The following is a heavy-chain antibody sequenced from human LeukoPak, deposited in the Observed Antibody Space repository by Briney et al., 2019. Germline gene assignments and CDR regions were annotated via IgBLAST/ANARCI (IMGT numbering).Heavy chain of an antibody. CDR3: TRIGYCTNGVCFTPSDYAFDI. V-gene: IGHV3-73*01. CDR2: IRSKANSYAT. CDR1: GFTFSGSA. Sequence: GGCLRLSCAASGFTFSGSAMHWVRQASGKGLGWVCRIRSKANSYATAYAASVKGRFSISRDDSKNTAYLQMNSLKTEDTAVYYCTRIGYCTNGVCFTPSDYAFDIWGQGTMVTVSS. D-gene: IGHD2-8*01. J-gene: IGHJ3*02.